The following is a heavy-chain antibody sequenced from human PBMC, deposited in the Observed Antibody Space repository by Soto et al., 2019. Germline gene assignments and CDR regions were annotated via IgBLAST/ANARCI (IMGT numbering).Heavy chain of an antibody. CDR2: IIPVFGKT. CDR3: ARDQSYYYDRNGFYYWAAFDI. V-gene: IGHV1-69*01. D-gene: IGHD3-22*01. CDR1: GGTFDNYA. Sequence: QVQLVQSGAEVKKAGSSVKVSCKASGGTFDNYAFSWLRQAPGQGLEWVGAIIPVFGKTSYAQKFQGRVTFTADESTSTAYMELSSLRSEDTAMYYCARDQSYYYDRNGFYYWAAFDIWGQGTMVIVSS. J-gene: IGHJ3*02.